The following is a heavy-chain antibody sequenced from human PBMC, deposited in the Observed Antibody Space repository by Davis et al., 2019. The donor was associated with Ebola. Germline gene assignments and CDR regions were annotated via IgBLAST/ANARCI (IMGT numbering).Heavy chain of an antibody. CDR1: GYTFTIYY. D-gene: IGHD6-13*01. Sequence: AASVKVSCKASGYTFTIYYMHWVRQAPEQGLEWMGVINPSGGSTNYAQKFQGRVTMTRDTSTSTVYMELSSLRSEDTAVYYCARDHGLGSIAAANGAYWGQGTLVTVSS. J-gene: IGHJ4*02. CDR3: ARDHGLGSIAAANGAY. V-gene: IGHV1-46*01. CDR2: INPSGGST.